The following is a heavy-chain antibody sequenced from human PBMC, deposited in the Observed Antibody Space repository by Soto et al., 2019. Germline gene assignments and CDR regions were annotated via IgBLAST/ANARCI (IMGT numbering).Heavy chain of an antibody. CDR1: EFTFEKYY. D-gene: IGHD1-20*01. CDR2: IKPDGSEQ. J-gene: IGHJ6*02. V-gene: IGHV3-7*01. CDR3: ARGNWNYYYGFDV. Sequence: PVGSRRFAYAACEFTFEKYYMTWVRQAPGKWPEWVANIKPDGSEQYYVDSVKGRFTISRDNDNNSLYLQMNSRRAEDTAVYFCARGNWNYYYGFDVWGQGTTVTVYS.